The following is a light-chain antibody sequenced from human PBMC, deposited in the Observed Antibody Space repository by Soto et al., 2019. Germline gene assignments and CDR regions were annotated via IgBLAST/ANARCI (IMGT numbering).Light chain of an antibody. Sequence: EIVFTQSPATLSFSPGERATLSCRASQSVSSYLAWYQQKPGQAPRLLIYDASNRATGIPARFSGSGSGTDFTLTISSLEPEDFAVYYCQQRSNWPPTFGQGTRLENK. J-gene: IGKJ5*01. CDR2: DAS. V-gene: IGKV3-11*01. CDR1: QSVSSY. CDR3: QQRSNWPPT.